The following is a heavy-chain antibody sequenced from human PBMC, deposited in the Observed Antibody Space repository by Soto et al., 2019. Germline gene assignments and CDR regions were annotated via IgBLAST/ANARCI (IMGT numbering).Heavy chain of an antibody. CDR1: GDSFNDYY. D-gene: IGHD5-12*01. CDR3: ARESGGATATLDYYYFYMDV. J-gene: IGHJ6*03. Sequence: GASVKVSCKTSGDSFNDYYIHWVRQAPGQGLEWMGWINPNGGVTKYAQKFQGRVTVTRDTSIRTVYMELSSLRSDDTAVYYWARESGGATATLDYYYFYMDVWGKGTTVTVSS. CDR2: INPNGGVT. V-gene: IGHV1-2*02.